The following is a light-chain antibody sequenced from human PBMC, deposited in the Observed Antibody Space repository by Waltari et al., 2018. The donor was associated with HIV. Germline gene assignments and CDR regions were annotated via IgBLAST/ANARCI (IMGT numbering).Light chain of an antibody. CDR1: QSISGL. J-gene: IGKJ1*01. Sequence: DIQMTQSPSTLSASVGDRVAITCRASQSISGLLAWYQPKPGKAPNLLIYKASTLESGVPSRFSGRGSGTEFTLTISSLQPDDLATYYCQQYNTYSRTFGQGTKVEIK. V-gene: IGKV1-5*03. CDR3: QQYNTYSRT. CDR2: KAS.